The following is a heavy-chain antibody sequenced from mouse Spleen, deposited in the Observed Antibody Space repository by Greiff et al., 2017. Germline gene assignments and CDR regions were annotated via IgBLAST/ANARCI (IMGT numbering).Heavy chain of an antibody. J-gene: IGHJ2*01. Sequence: EVQRVESGPGMVKPSQSLSLTCTVTGYSITSGYDWHWIRHFPGNKLEWMGYISYSGSTNYNPSLKSRISITHDTSKNHFFLKLNSVTTEDTATYYCALTGTNFDYWGQGTTLTVSS. CDR2: ISYSGST. CDR1: GYSITSGYD. D-gene: IGHD4-1*01. V-gene: IGHV3-1*01. CDR3: ALTGTNFDY.